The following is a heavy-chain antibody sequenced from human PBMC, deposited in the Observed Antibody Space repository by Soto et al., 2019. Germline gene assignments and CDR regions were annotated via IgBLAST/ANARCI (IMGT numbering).Heavy chain of an antibody. Sequence: PSETLSLTCTVSGGSLGNYYWSWIRQPPGKGLEWIGYIHYSGSTWYNPSLKSRVTISVDKSRNQFSLKLSSVTAADTAVYFCAKNLYGYYVNPEIWGQGTMVTVS. CDR3: AKNLYGYYVNPEI. D-gene: IGHD3-3*01. V-gene: IGHV4-59*01. CDR2: IHYSGST. J-gene: IGHJ3*02. CDR1: GGSLGNYY.